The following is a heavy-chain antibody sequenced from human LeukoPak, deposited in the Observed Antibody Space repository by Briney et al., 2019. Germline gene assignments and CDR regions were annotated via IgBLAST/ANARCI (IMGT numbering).Heavy chain of an antibody. CDR3: ARGTNRYNWNYGHYYYYYMDV. CDR1: GGSVSGYY. Sequence: PSETLSLTCTVSGGSVSGYYWSWIRQPPGKGLQWIGYIHYSGSTNYNPSLKSRVTISVDTSKNQFSLKLSSVTAADTAVYYCARGTNRYNWNYGHYYYYYMDVWGKGTTVTVSS. J-gene: IGHJ6*03. CDR2: IHYSGST. V-gene: IGHV4-59*02. D-gene: IGHD1-7*01.